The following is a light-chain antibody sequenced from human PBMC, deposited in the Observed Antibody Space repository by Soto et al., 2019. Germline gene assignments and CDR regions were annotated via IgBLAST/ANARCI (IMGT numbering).Light chain of an antibody. CDR1: ESVKTR. CDR3: QQYDEWPLT. CDR2: DAF. Sequence: EKVMTQSPVTVSVSPGERATRSCRASESVKTRVAWNQLKPVQAPRLLLYDAFTRVIGIPARFSGSASGTAFTLTISNLQSEDFAIYYCQQYDEWPLTLGGGTKVEIK. V-gene: IGKV3-15*01. J-gene: IGKJ4*01.